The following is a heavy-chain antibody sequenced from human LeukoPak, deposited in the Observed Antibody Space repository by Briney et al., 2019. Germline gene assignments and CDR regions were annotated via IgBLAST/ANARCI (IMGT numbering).Heavy chain of an antibody. CDR3: AREEATSAFDY. CDR1: GFTVSSNY. D-gene: IGHD1-26*01. J-gene: IGHJ4*02. V-gene: IGHV3-53*01. CDR2: IYSGGST. Sequence: PGGSLRLSCAASGFTVSSNYMNWVRQAPGKGLEWVSLIYSGGSTYYADSVKGRFTISRDNSKNTLYLQMNSLRAEDTAVYYCAREEATSAFDYWGQGTLVTVSS.